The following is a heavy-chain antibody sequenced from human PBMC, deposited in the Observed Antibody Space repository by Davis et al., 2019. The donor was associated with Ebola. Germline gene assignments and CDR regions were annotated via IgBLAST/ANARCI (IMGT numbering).Heavy chain of an antibody. V-gene: IGHV3-48*02. D-gene: IGHD3-10*01. CDR1: GFSASLYS. Sequence: GESLKISCAFSGFSASLYSMNWVRQAPGKGLEWVSYISSTSRTMYYADSVKGRFTISRDNAKNSVYLQLNSLTDEDTAVYYCARHARGVTTDWFDPWGQGTLVTVSS. CDR2: ISSTSRTM. J-gene: IGHJ5*02. CDR3: ARHARGVTTDWFDP.